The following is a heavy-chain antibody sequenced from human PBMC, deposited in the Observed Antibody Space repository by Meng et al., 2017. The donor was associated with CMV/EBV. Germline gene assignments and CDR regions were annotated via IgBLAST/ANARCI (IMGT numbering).Heavy chain of an antibody. D-gene: IGHD3-10*01. V-gene: IGHV4-59*01. CDR3: ARVGVGESFDY. CDR1: GGSFSGYY. CDR2: IYYSGST. J-gene: IGHJ4*02. Sequence: GSLRLSCAVYGGSFSGYYWSWIRQPPGKGLEWIGYIYYSGSTNYNPSLKSRVTISVDTSKNQFSLELSSVTAADTAVYYCARVGVGESFDYWGQGTLVTVSS.